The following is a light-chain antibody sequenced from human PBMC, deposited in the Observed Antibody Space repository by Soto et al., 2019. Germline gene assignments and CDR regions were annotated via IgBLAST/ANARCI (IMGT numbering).Light chain of an antibody. V-gene: IGKV3-11*01. CDR2: DAS. Sequence: DIRLTQKSDTQCQSPLQSHTHSCQASQSVKTFLVWYQQRPGQAPRLLIYDASHRAAGIPARFSGSGFGTDFTLTISSLEPEDAAIYYCQQRTNWPPIPVGQGTRLAIK. CDR3: QQRTNWPPIP. J-gene: IGKJ5*01. CDR1: QSVKTF.